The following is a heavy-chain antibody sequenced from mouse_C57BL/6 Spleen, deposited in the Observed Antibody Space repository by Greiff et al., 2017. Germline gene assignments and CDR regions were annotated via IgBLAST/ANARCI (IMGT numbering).Heavy chain of an antibody. D-gene: IGHD2-4*01. Sequence: QVQLQESGAELVRPGASVKLSCTASGYTFTSYGMSWVKQRPGQGLEWIGEIYPSSGNTYYNEKFKGKATLTADKSSSTAFLPLSSLTSEDAAVYFCAGIYYDYVVCAMDYWGQGTSVTVSS. CDR3: AGIYYDYVVCAMDY. CDR1: GYTFTSYG. CDR2: IYPSSGNT. J-gene: IGHJ4*01. V-gene: IGHV1-81*01.